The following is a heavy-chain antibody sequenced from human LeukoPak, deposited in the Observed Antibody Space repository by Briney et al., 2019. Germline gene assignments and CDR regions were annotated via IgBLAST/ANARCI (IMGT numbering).Heavy chain of an antibody. V-gene: IGHV3-30*18. J-gene: IGHJ4*02. CDR2: ISYGGSNK. CDR3: AKVDSSDYGDLRIPADY. CDR1: GFIFSSFG. D-gene: IGHD4-17*01. Sequence: TGGSLRLSCAASGFIFSSFGMHWVRQAPGKGLEWVAVISYGGSNKYYADSVKGRFTISRDNSKNTLYLQMNSLRVEDTAVYYCAKVDSSDYGDLRIPADYWGQGTLVIVSS.